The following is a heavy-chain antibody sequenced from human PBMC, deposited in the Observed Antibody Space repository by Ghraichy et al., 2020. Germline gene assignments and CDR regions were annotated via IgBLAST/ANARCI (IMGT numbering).Heavy chain of an antibody. CDR1: GGSITTGGYS. CDR2: IYHSGSA. D-gene: IGHD3-16*01. Sequence: SETLSLTCGVSGGSITTGGYSWSWIRQTPEKGLEWLGYIYHSGSAYYNPFLESRVTMSVDRSKNQISLSLNSVTAADTAVYYCARMEGRGLGAYYFDYWGQGTLVTVSS. J-gene: IGHJ4*02. V-gene: IGHV4-30-2*01. CDR3: ARMEGRGLGAYYFDY.